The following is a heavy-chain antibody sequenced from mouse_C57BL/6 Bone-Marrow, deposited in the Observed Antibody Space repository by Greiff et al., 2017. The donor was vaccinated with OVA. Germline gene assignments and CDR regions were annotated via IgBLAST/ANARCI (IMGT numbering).Heavy chain of an antibody. J-gene: IGHJ1*03. Sequence: QVQLQQPGAELVKPGASVKLSCKASGYTFTSYWMHWVKQRPGRGLEWIGRIDPNSGGTKYNEKFKSQATLTVDKPSITAYMQLSSQTSEDSAVYYCARLYDGLWYFDVWGTGTTGTVSS. CDR1: GYTFTSYW. CDR2: IDPNSGGT. D-gene: IGHD2-3*01. V-gene: IGHV1-72*01. CDR3: ARLYDGLWYFDV.